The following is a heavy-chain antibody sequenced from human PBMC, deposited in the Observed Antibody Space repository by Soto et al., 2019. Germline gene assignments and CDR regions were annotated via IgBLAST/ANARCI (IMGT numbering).Heavy chain of an antibody. CDR3: ARVGRGLQQLGDADY. J-gene: IGHJ4*02. CDR2: ISYDGSNK. Sequence: GGSLRLSCAASGFTFSSYAMHWVRQAPGKGLEWVAVISYDGSNKYYADSVKGRFTISRDNSKNTLYLQMNSLRAEDTAVYYCARVGRGLQQLGDADYWGQGTLVTVSS. V-gene: IGHV3-30-3*01. D-gene: IGHD6-6*01. CDR1: GFTFSSYA.